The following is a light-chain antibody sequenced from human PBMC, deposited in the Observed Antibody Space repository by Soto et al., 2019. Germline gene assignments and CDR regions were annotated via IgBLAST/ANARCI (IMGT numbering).Light chain of an antibody. CDR2: EGS. CDR1: SSDVGSYNL. CDR3: CSYAGSSPHVV. Sequence: ALTQPASVSGSPGQSITISCTGTSSDVGSYNLVSWYQQHPGKAPKLMIYEGSKRPSGVSNRFSGSKSGNTASLTISGLQAEDEADYYCCSYAGSSPHVVFGGGTQLTVL. J-gene: IGLJ2*01. V-gene: IGLV2-23*01.